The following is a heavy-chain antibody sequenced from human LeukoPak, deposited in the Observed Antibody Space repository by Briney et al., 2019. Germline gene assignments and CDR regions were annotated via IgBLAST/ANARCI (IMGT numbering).Heavy chain of an antibody. CDR2: INHSGST. V-gene: IGHV4-34*01. CDR1: GGSFSGYY. J-gene: IGHJ4*02. CDR3: ARHGYGSGSYYGY. Sequence: SETLSLTCAVYGGSFSGYYWSWIRQPPGKGLEWIGEINHSGSTNYNPSLKSRVTISVDTSKNQFSLKLSSVTAADTAVYYCARHGYGSGSYYGYWGQGTLVTVSS. D-gene: IGHD3-10*01.